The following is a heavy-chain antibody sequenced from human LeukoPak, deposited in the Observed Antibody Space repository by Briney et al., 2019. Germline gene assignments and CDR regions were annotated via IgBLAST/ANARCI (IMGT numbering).Heavy chain of an antibody. CDR2: INHSGST. D-gene: IGHD2-2*01. CDR3: ARGPYCSSTSCYARRPFDY. J-gene: IGHJ4*02. V-gene: IGHV4-34*01. Sequence: PSETLSLTCAVYGGSFSGYYWSWIRQPPGKGLEWIGEINHSGSTNYNLSLKSRVTISVDTSKNQFSLKLSSVTAADTAVYYCARGPYCSSTSCYARRPFDYWGQGTLVTVSS. CDR1: GGSFSGYY.